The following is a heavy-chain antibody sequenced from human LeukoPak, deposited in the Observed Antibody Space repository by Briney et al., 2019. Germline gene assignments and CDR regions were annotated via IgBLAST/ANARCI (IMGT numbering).Heavy chain of an antibody. CDR2: IYSGGST. CDR3: ARDHYYYDSSGYYYGYFDS. CDR1: GFTVSNTY. D-gene: IGHD3-22*01. Sequence: PGGSLRLSCAASGFTVSNTYMSWVRQAPGKGLEWVSVIYSGGSTYYTESVKGRFTISRDNSKNTVFLQMNSLRAEDTAVYYCARDHYYYDSSGYYYGYFDSWGQGTLVTVSS. V-gene: IGHV3-53*01. J-gene: IGHJ4*02.